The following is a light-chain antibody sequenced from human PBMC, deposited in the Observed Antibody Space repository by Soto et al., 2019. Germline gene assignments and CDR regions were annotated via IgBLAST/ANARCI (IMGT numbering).Light chain of an antibody. CDR1: SGHSNYA. V-gene: IGLV4-69*01. J-gene: IGLJ2*01. Sequence: QPVLTQSPSASASLGASVNLTCTLSSGHSNYAIAWHQQQPDKGPRFLMKVTGDGSHSRGDGIPDRFSGSSSGAERYLTISSLHSEDEADYYCQTWGPGVIFGGGTKLTVL. CDR2: VTGDGSH. CDR3: QTWGPGVI.